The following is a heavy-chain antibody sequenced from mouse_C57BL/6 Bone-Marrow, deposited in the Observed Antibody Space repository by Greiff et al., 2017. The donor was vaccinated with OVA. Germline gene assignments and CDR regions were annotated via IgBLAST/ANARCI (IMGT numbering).Heavy chain of an antibody. Sequence: QVQLQQSGAELARPGASVKLSCKASGYTFTSYGISWVKQRTGQGLEWIGEIYPRSGNTYYNEKFKGKATLTADKSSSTAYMELRSLTSEDSAVYFCARSGTGGRYYYAMDYWGQGTSVTVSS. CDR3: ARSGTGGRYYYAMDY. CDR2: IYPRSGNT. D-gene: IGHD2-14*01. J-gene: IGHJ4*01. CDR1: GYTFTSYG. V-gene: IGHV1-81*01.